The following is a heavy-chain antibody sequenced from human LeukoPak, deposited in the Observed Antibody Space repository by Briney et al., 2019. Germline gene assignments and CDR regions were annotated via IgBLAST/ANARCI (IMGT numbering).Heavy chain of an antibody. D-gene: IGHD3-9*01. CDR3: ARGVTGYSSNWFDP. V-gene: IGHV3-33*01. Sequence: PGGSLRLSCAASGFTFSSYGMHWVRQAPGKGLERVAVIWYDGSNKYYADSVKGRFTISRDNSKNTLYLQMNSLRAEDTAVYYCARGVTGYSSNWFDPWGQGTLVTVSS. J-gene: IGHJ5*02. CDR2: IWYDGSNK. CDR1: GFTFSSYG.